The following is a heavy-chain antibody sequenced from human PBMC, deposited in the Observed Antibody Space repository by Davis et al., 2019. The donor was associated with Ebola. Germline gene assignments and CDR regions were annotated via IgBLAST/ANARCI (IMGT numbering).Heavy chain of an antibody. CDR3: ARSRGVRGVIITYYFDY. V-gene: IGHV1-8*01. Sequence: ASVKVSCKASGYTFTSYDINWVRQATGQGLEWMGWMNPNSGNTGYAQKFQGRVTMTRDTSTRTVYMELSSLRSEDTAVYYCARSRGVRGVIITYYFDYWGQGTLVTVSS. CDR2: MNPNSGNT. D-gene: IGHD3-10*01. J-gene: IGHJ4*02. CDR1: GYTFTSYD.